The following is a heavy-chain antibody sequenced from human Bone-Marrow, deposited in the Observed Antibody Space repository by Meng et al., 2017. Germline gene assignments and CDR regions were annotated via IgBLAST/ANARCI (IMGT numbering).Heavy chain of an antibody. CDR3: ARGGYCSGGSCN. CDR2: IYYSGST. D-gene: IGHD2-15*01. V-gene: IGHV4-39*01. J-gene: IGHJ4*02. CDR1: GDSISSSSDY. Sequence: QLQLQESGPGLVKPSETLSLTCIVSGDSISSSSDYWGWIRQPPGKGLEWIGSIYYSGSTYYNPSLKSRVTISVDTSKNQFSLKLSSVTAADTAVYYCARGGYCSGGSCNWGQGTLVTVSS.